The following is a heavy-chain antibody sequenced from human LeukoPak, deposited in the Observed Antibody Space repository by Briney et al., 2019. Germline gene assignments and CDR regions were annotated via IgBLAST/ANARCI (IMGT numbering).Heavy chain of an antibody. CDR1: GGSISSSSYY. V-gene: IGHV4-39*07. J-gene: IGHJ4*02. Sequence: SETLSLTCTVSGGSISSSSYYWGWIRQPPGKGLEWIGSIYYSGSTYYNPSLKSRVTISVGTSKNQFSLKLSSVTAADTAVYYCARGQYEAFDYWGQGTLVTVSS. CDR3: ARGQYEAFDY. CDR2: IYYSGST. D-gene: IGHD2-8*01.